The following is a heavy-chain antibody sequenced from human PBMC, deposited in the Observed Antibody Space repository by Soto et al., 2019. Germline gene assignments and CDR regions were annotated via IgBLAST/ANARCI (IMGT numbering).Heavy chain of an antibody. CDR2: IWYDGSNT. CDR1: GFIFSSFG. J-gene: IGHJ4*02. V-gene: IGHV3-33*01. D-gene: IGHD7-27*01. Sequence: GGSLRLSCAASGFIFSSFGMHWVRQAPGKWLEWVANIWYDGSNTYYTDSVKGRFTISRDNSRNTLYLQMNSLRAEDTAVYHCVRDLLGSGGHFDXWGQGPLVTV. CDR3: VRDLLGSGGHFDX.